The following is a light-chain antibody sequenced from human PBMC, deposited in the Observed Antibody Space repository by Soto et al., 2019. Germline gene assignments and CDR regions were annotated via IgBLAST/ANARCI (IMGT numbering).Light chain of an antibody. CDR3: QQYNNWPLYT. CDR2: GAS. V-gene: IGKV3-15*01. CDR1: QSVSSS. Sequence: EIVMTQSPATLSVSPGERATLTCRASQSVSSSLAWYQQKPGQAPRLLIYGASTRATGIPARFSGSRSGTEFTLNISSLQSEDFADYYCQQYNNWPLYTFGQGSKLEIK. J-gene: IGKJ2*01.